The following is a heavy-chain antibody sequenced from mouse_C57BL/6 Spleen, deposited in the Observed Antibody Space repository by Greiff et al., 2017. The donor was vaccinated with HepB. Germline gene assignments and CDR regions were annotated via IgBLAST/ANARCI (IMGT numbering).Heavy chain of an antibody. J-gene: IGHJ2*01. CDR2: INPGSGGT. D-gene: IGHD1-1*01. CDR3: ARYGTGLDY. CDR1: GYAFTNYL. Sequence: VKLQESGAELVRPGTSVKVSCKASGYAFTNYLIEWVKQRPGQGLEWIGVINPGSGGTNYNEKFKGKATLTADKSSSTAYMQLSSLPSEDSAVYFCARYGTGLDYWGQGTTLTVSS. V-gene: IGHV1-54*01.